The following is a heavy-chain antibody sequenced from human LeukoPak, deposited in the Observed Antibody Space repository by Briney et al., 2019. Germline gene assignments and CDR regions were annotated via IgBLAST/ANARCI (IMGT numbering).Heavy chain of an antibody. V-gene: IGHV4-38-2*02. CDR1: GFTFSDYY. CDR2: IYYSGST. CDR3: ARDPGGYSYRIAPKDY. Sequence: GSLRLSCAASGFTFSDYYWGWIRQPPGKGLEWIGSIYYSGSTYYNPSLKSRVTISVDTSKNQFSLKLSSVTAADTAVYYCARDPGGYSYRIAPKDYWGQGTLVTASS. D-gene: IGHD5-18*01. J-gene: IGHJ4*02.